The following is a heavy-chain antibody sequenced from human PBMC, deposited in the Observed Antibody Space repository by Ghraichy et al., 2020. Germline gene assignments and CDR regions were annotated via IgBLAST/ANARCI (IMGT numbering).Heavy chain of an antibody. CDR2: IRSKANSYAT. CDR1: GFTFSGSA. CDR3: TNHYDYGDY. Sequence: GESLNISCAASGFTFSGSAMHWVRQASGKGLEWVGRIRSKANSYATAYAASVKGRFTISRDDSKNTAYLQMNSLKTEDTAVYYCTNHYDYGDYWGQGTLVTVSS. D-gene: IGHD3-10*01. J-gene: IGHJ4*02. V-gene: IGHV3-73*01.